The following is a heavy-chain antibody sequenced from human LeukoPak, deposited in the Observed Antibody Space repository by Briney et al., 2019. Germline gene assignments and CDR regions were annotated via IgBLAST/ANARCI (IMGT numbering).Heavy chain of an antibody. CDR1: GFTFSDHA. Sequence: PGGSLRLSCTASGFTFSDHAMHWVRQAPGKGLEWVTVISYHARDQFYADSVKGRFTVSRDNSRNILYLQMNSLRVEDTAFYYCAKDNRRHYTSGPNPDSLHWGQGALVTVSS. J-gene: IGHJ4*02. V-gene: IGHV3-30*04. CDR2: ISYHARDQ. D-gene: IGHD6-19*01. CDR3: AKDNRRHYTSGPNPDSLH.